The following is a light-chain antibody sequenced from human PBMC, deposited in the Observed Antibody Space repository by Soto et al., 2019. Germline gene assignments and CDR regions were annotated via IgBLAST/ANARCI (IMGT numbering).Light chain of an antibody. CDR3: KQYKEWPPFT. CDR1: QSVSSN. V-gene: IGKV3-15*01. CDR2: GAS. J-gene: IGKJ5*01. Sequence: EIVRTQSPATLSVSPGERATLSCRASQSVSSNLAWYQQKPGQAPRLLIYGASTRATGIPARFSGSGSGTEFTLSISSLQSEDFAVYYCKQYKEWPPFTFGQGTRLEIK.